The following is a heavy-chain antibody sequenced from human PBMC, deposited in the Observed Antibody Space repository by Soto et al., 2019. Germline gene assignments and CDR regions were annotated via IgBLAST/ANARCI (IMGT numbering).Heavy chain of an antibody. Sequence: EVQLVESGGGLVQPGRSLRLSCAASGFACDDFALHWVRQPPGQGLEWVSSISWNSGSKAYADSVKGRFTISRDNAKNSLYLQMNSLRGEEKALYYCAKDSYYYGLDVWCQGTTVTVSS. V-gene: IGHV3-9*01. CDR1: GFACDDFA. J-gene: IGHJ6*02. CDR2: ISWNSGSK. CDR3: AKDSYYYGLDV.